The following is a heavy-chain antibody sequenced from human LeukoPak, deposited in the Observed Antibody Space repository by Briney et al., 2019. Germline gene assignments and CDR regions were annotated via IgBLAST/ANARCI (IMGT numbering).Heavy chain of an antibody. D-gene: IGHD2-15*01. V-gene: IGHV3-15*01. J-gene: IGHJ4*02. CDR1: GFTFSNAW. CDR2: IKSTTDGGTA. Sequence: GGSLRLSCAASGFTFSNAWMSWVRQAPGKGLEWVGRIKSTTDGGTADYAAPVKGRFTISRDDSKNTLYLQMNSLKTEDTAVYYCTTGEDSYYFDYWGQGTLVTVSS. CDR3: TTGEDSYYFDY.